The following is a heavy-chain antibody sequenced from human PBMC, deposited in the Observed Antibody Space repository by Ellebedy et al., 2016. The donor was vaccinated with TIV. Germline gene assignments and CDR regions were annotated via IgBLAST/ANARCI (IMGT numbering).Heavy chain of an antibody. D-gene: IGHD5-12*01. CDR1: GYTFNSYS. Sequence: ASVKVSCKASGYTFNSYSISWVRQAPGQGPEWMGWISAYTGETRYSQKYQGRVTLTTDTSTTTAYMELRSLRSADTAVYFCARDMVQGMVARYLWFDYWGQGTLITVSS. CDR2: ISAYTGET. CDR3: ARDMVQGMVARYLWFDY. J-gene: IGHJ4*02. V-gene: IGHV1-18*01.